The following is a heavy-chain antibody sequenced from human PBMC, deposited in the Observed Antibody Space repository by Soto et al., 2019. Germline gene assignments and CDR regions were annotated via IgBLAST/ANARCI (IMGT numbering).Heavy chain of an antibody. CDR2: IIPIFGTA. J-gene: IGHJ5*02. V-gene: IGHV1-69*13. CDR3: AAHIVATISWFDP. CDR1: GGTFSSYA. Sequence: SVKVSCKASGGTFSSYAIIWVRQAPGQGLEWMGGIIPIFGTANYAQKFQGRVTITADESTSTAYMELSSLGSEDTAVYYCAAHIVATISWFDPWGQGTLVTVSS. D-gene: IGHD5-12*01.